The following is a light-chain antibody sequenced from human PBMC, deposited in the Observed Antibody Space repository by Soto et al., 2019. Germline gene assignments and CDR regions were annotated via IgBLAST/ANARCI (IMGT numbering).Light chain of an antibody. CDR2: GAS. V-gene: IGKV3-20*01. J-gene: IGKJ5*01. CDR3: QQYGSSPPDT. Sequence: DIVLTQSPCSLSLSLGDRVTLSCRASQSLTSNYLAWYQQKPGQAPGLHIHGASSRATGIPDRFSGSGAGTDFTLTITRMEPEDFAVYYCQQYGSSPPDTFGQGTRVEIK. CDR1: QSLTSNY.